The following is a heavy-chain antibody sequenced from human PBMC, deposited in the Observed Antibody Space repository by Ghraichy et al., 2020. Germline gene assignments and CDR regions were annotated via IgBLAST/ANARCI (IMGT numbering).Heavy chain of an antibody. CDR1: GYTFTSYG. CDR2: ISAYNANT. Sequence: ATVKVSCKASGYTFTSYGISWVRQAPGQGLEWMGWISAYNANTNYAQKLQGRVTMTTDTSTSTAYMELRSLRSDDTAVYYCARDPPYSSSWYNWFDPWGQGTLVTVSS. CDR3: ARDPPYSSSWYNWFDP. D-gene: IGHD6-13*01. V-gene: IGHV1-18*01. J-gene: IGHJ5*02.